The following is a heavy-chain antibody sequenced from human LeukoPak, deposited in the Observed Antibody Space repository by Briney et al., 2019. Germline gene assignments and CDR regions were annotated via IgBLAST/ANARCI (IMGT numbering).Heavy chain of an antibody. D-gene: IGHD6-19*01. CDR3: ARARSGWYPDAFDI. CDR1: GGSISSSSYY. V-gene: IGHV4-39*07. J-gene: IGHJ3*02. CDR2: IYYSGST. Sequence: SETLSLTCTVSGGSISSSSYYWGWIRQPPGKGLEWIGSIYYSGSTYYNPSLKSRVTISVDTSKNQFSLKLSSVTAADTAVYYCARARSGWYPDAFDIWGQGTMVTVSS.